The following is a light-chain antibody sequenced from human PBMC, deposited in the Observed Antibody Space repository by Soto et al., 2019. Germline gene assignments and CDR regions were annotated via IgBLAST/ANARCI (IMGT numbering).Light chain of an antibody. CDR3: QKNFSSPSIT. Sequence: IQLTQSPSSLSASVGDRVTITCRASPAIASFLAWYQQKPGTAPKLLIYDAATLQSGVPFRFSGSGSGTEFTLTISSLQPEDFATYYCQKNFSSPSITFGQGTRLEI. CDR2: DAA. J-gene: IGKJ5*01. V-gene: IGKV1-9*01. CDR1: PAIASF.